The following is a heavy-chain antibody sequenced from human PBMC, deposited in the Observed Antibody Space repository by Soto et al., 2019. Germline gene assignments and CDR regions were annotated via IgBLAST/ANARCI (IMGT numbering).Heavy chain of an antibody. CDR3: ARDIGIFSSGLNP. CDR2: IYSGGST. Sequence: EVQLVESGGGLVQPGGSLRLSCAASGFTVSSNYMSWVRQAPGKGLEWVSVIYSGGSTYYADSVKGRFTISRDNSKNTLYLQMNSLRAEDTAVYYCARDIGIFSSGLNPWGQGTLVTVSS. J-gene: IGHJ5*02. CDR1: GFTVSSNY. D-gene: IGHD3-22*01. V-gene: IGHV3-66*01.